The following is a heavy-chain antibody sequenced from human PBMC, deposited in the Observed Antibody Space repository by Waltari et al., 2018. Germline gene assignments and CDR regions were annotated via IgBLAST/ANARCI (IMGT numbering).Heavy chain of an antibody. CDR3: ARRQLGGPLDP. Sequence: QVQLVQSGTEVKKPGSSVKVSCKAYGGTFGSFAISWVRQAPGQGREWLGGGIPIFGTPNYAAKLQGRVTIAADESTNTVFMELRSLRFEDTAVYFCARRQLGGPLDPWGQGTLVTVSS. CDR2: GIPIFGTP. D-gene: IGHD1-1*01. CDR1: GGTFGSFA. V-gene: IGHV1-69*12. J-gene: IGHJ5*02.